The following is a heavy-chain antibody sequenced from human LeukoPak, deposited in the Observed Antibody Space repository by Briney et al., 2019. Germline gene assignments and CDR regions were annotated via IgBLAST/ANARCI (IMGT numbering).Heavy chain of an antibody. Sequence: PSDTLSLTCAVSGYSISSSNWWGWIRQPPGKGLEWIGYIYYSGSTYYNPSLKSRVTMSVDTSKNQFSLKLSSVTAVDTAVYYCARTYYYVSSGYYFPGAFDIWGQGTMVTVSS. J-gene: IGHJ3*02. CDR1: GYSISSSNW. D-gene: IGHD3-22*01. CDR3: ARTYYYVSSGYYFPGAFDI. CDR2: IYYSGST. V-gene: IGHV4-28*01.